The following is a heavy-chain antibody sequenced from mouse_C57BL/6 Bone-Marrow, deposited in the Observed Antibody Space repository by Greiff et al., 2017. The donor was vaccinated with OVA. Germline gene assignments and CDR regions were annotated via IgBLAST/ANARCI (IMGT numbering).Heavy chain of an antibody. J-gene: IGHJ4*01. CDR1: GHTFTDYE. D-gene: IGHD2-5*01. V-gene: IGHV1-15*01. Sequence: QVQLKESGAELVRPGASVTLSCKPSGHTFTDYEMHWVKQTPVHGLEWIGAIDPETGGTAYNQKFKGKAILTADKSSSTAYMELRSLTSEDSAVYYCTRGYSNYYAMDYWGQGTSVTVSS. CDR3: TRGYSNYYAMDY. CDR2: IDPETGGT.